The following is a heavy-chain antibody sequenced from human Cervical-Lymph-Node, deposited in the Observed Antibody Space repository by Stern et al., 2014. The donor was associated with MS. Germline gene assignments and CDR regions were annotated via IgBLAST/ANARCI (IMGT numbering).Heavy chain of an antibody. V-gene: IGHV1-2*06. Sequence: EQLVESGAEVKKPGASVKVSCKPSGYSFTGYYMHWVRQAPGQGLEWMGRINPTSGGTDYIPKFQGRVTMTRDTSTSTAYMELSSLRSDDTAVYYCARGGAVTLDYWGQGSLVTVSS. D-gene: IGHD4-17*01. CDR2: INPTSGGT. CDR1: GYSFTGYY. CDR3: ARGGAVTLDY. J-gene: IGHJ4*02.